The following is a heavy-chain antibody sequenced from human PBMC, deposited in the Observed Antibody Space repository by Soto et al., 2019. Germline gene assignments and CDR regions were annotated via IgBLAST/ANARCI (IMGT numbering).Heavy chain of an antibody. J-gene: IGHJ5*02. CDR1: GGSINNYY. V-gene: IGHV4-59*08. D-gene: IGHD6-19*01. CDR3: ARQLAGNWFDP. CDR2: ISYSGST. Sequence: SETLSLTCTVSGGSINNYYWSWIRQPPGKGLEWIGYISYSGSTNYNPSLKSRLTISVDTSKNQFSLKLSSVTAADTAVYYCARQLAGNWFDPWGQGTLVTVS.